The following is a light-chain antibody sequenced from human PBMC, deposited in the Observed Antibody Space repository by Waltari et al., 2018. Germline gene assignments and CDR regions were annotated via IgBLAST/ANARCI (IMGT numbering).Light chain of an antibody. CDR3: QQSYITPWT. Sequence: DVQMTQSPSSLSASVGDGVSITCRASQDITTYLNWYQQKPGKAPKLLIYAASNLQSGVPSGFSGSGSGTHFTLTINSLQPEDFATYFCQQSYITPWTFGQGTKVDIK. CDR1: QDITTY. V-gene: IGKV1-39*01. J-gene: IGKJ1*01. CDR2: AAS.